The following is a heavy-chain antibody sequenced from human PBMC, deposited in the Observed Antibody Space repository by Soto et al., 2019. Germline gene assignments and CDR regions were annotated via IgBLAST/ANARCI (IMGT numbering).Heavy chain of an antibody. CDR1: GGTFSSYT. CDR2: IIPILGIA. V-gene: IGHV1-69*02. D-gene: IGHD1-1*01. Sequence: SVKVACKASGGTFSSYTISWVRQAPGEGLEWMGRIIPILGIANYAQKFQGRVTITADKSTSTAYMELSSLRSEDTAVYYCARAPGGLEMTYNWFDPWGQGTLVTVSS. CDR3: ARAPGGLEMTYNWFDP. J-gene: IGHJ5*02.